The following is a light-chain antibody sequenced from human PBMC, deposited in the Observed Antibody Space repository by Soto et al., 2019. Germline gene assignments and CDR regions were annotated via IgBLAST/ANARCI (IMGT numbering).Light chain of an antibody. V-gene: IGLV2-14*01. J-gene: IGLJ2*01. CDR2: DVN. CDR1: SSDVGGSNY. Sequence: QSALTQAASVSGSPGQSITISCTGTSSDVGGSNYVSWYQQHPGKAPKLMIYDVNNRPSGISNRFSGSKSGNTASLTISGLQAEDEADYYCSSYRSGSTLVFGGGTQLTVL. CDR3: SSYRSGSTLV.